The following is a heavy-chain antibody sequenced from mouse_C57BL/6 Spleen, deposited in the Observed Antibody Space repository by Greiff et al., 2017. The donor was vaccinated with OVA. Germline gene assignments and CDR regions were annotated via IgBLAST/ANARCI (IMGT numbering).Heavy chain of an antibody. CDR3: AKKGDDYGRAWFAY. D-gene: IGHD2-4*01. Sequence: VQLKESGPELVKPGASVKIPCKASGYTFTDYNMDWVKQSHGKSLEWIGDINPNNGGTIYNQKFKGKATLTVDKSSSTAYMELRSLTSEDTAVYYCAKKGDDYGRAWFAYWGQGTLVTVSA. CDR1: GYTFTDYN. J-gene: IGHJ3*01. CDR2: INPNNGGT. V-gene: IGHV1-18*01.